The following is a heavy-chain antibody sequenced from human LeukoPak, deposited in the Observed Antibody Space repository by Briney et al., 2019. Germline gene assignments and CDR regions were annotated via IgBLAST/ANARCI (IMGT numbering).Heavy chain of an antibody. D-gene: IGHD3-10*01. CDR3: ARGMALDY. CDR1: GGSFSGYY. Sequence: SETLSLTCAVYGGSFSGYYWSWIRQPPGKGLEWIGETNHGGGTNYNPSLKSRVTISVDTSKNQFSLNLYSVTAADTAVYYCARGMALDYWGQGTLVTVSS. J-gene: IGHJ4*02. V-gene: IGHV4-34*01. CDR2: TNHGGGT.